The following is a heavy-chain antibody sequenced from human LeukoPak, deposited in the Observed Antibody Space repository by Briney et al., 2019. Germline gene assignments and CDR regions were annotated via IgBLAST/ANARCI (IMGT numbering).Heavy chain of an antibody. V-gene: IGHV3-21*01. Sequence: GGSLRLSCAASGFTFSSYSMNWVCQAPGKGLEWVSSISSSSSYIYYADSVKGRFTISRDNAKNSLYLQMNSLRAEDTAVYYCARDLGLELRWFDPWGQGTLVTVSS. CDR3: ARDLGLELRWFDP. D-gene: IGHD1-7*01. CDR2: ISSSSSYI. CDR1: GFTFSSYS. J-gene: IGHJ5*02.